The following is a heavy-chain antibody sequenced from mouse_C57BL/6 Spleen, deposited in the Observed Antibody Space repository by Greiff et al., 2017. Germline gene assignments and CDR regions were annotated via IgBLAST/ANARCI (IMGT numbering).Heavy chain of an antibody. Sequence: QVQLQQSGAELARPGASVKLSCKASGYTFTSYGISWVKQRTGQGLEWIGEIYPRSGNTYYNEKFKGKATLTADKSSSTAYMELRSLTSEDSAVYFCARSFDGYYGYFDVWGTGTTVTVSS. V-gene: IGHV1-81*01. CDR1: GYTFTSYG. J-gene: IGHJ1*03. CDR2: IYPRSGNT. D-gene: IGHD2-3*01. CDR3: ARSFDGYYGYFDV.